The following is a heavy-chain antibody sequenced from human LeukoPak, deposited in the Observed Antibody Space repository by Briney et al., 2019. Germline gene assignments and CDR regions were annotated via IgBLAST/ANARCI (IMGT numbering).Heavy chain of an antibody. D-gene: IGHD2-15*01. CDR3: AKDRGYCSGGSCSHFDC. Sequence: PGGSLRLSCAASGFTFDDYAMHWVRQAPGKGLEWVSGISWNSGSIGYADSVKGRFTISRDNAKNSLYLQMNSLRAEDTALYYCAKDRGYCSGGSCSHFDCWGQGTLVTVSS. J-gene: IGHJ4*02. V-gene: IGHV3-9*01. CDR2: ISWNSGSI. CDR1: GFTFDDYA.